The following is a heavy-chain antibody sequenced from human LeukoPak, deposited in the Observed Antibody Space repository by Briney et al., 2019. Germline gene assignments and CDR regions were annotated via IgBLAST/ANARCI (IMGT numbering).Heavy chain of an antibody. CDR2: INPNSGGT. V-gene: IGHV1-2*02. J-gene: IGHJ4*02. CDR3: ARSRWEPTGLFDY. D-gene: IGHD1-26*01. Sequence: ASVKVSCKASGYTFTGYYMHWVRQAPGQGLEWMGWINPNSGGTNYAQKFQGRVTMTRDTSISTAYMELSRLRSDDTAVYYCARSRWEPTGLFDYWGQGTLVTVSS. CDR1: GYTFTGYY.